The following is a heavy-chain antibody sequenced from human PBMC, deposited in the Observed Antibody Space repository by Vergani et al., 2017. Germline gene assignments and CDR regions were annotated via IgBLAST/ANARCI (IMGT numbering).Heavy chain of an antibody. J-gene: IGHJ6*03. CDR2: IYYSGST. D-gene: IGHD3-10*01. V-gene: IGHV4-39*07. CDR1: GGSISSSSYY. CDR3: ARGLNGSGSYHYYYYYYMDV. Sequence: QLQLQESGPGLVKPSETLSLTCTVSGGSISSSSYYWGWIRQPPGKGLEWIGCIYYSGSTYYNPSLKRRVTISVDTSKNQFSLKLSSVTAADTAVYYCARGLNGSGSYHYYYYYYMDVWGKGTTVTVSS.